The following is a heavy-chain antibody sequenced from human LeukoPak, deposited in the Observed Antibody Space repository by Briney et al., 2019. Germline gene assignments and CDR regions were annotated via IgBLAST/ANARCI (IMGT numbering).Heavy chain of an antibody. D-gene: IGHD4-17*01. V-gene: IGHV3-33*08. CDR3: ARDLYGDYSFDY. J-gene: IGHJ4*02. CDR1: GFTFSSYG. CDR2: IWYDGSNK. Sequence: PGGSLRLSCAASGFTFSSYGVHWVRQAPGKGLEWVAVIWYDGSNKYYADSVKGRFTISRDNAKNSLYLQMNSLRDEDTAVYYCARDLYGDYSFDYWGQGTLVTVSS.